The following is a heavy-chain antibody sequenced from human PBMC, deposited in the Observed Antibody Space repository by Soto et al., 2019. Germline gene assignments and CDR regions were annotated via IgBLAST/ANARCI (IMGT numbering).Heavy chain of an antibody. CDR2: IYYSGST. D-gene: IGHD2-15*01. Sequence: SETLSLTCTVSGGSISSSSYYWGWIRQPPGKELERIGSIYYSGSTYYIPSLKSRVTISVDTSKNLFSLKLSSVTAADTAVYYCARHDGICSGGSCYSEWFDPWGQGTLVTVSS. V-gene: IGHV4-39*01. CDR1: GGSISSSSYY. CDR3: ARHDGICSGGSCYSEWFDP. J-gene: IGHJ5*02.